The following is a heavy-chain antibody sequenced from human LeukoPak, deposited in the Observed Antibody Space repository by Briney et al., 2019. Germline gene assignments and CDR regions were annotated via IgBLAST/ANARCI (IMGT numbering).Heavy chain of an antibody. Sequence: GGSLRLSCAASGFTFSRYSMNWVRQAPGKGLEWVSYISSSGSTIYYADSVRGRFTISRDNAKNSLYLQMTSLSDKDTAVYYCVREEFPYAEDWGQGTLVTVSS. CDR2: ISSSGSTI. D-gene: IGHD3-10*01. V-gene: IGHV3-48*02. CDR1: GFTFSRYS. J-gene: IGHJ4*02. CDR3: VREEFPYAED.